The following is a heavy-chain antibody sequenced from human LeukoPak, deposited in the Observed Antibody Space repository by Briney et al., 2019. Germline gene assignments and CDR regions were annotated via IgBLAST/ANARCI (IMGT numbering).Heavy chain of an antibody. CDR3: ARDRGYGGNAGFDY. V-gene: IGHV3-48*03. Sequence: GGSLRLSCAASGFTFSSYEMNWVRQAPGKGLEWVSYISSSGSTIYYADPVKGRFTIPRDNAKNSLYLQMNSLRAEDTAVYYCARDRGYGGNAGFDYWGQGTLVTVSS. CDR1: GFTFSSYE. CDR2: ISSSGSTI. J-gene: IGHJ4*02. D-gene: IGHD4-23*01.